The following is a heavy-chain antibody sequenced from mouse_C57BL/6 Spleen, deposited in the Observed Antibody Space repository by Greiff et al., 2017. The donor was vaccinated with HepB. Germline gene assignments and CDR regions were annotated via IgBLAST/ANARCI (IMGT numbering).Heavy chain of an antibody. Sequence: EVMLVESGGDLVKPGGSLKLSCAASGFTFSSYGMSWVRQTPDKRLEWVATISSGGSYTYYPDSVKGRFTISRDNAKNTLYLQMSSLKSEDTAMYYCARRGVVTAPYFDYWGQGTTLTVSS. V-gene: IGHV5-6*01. D-gene: IGHD2-5*01. CDR1: GFTFSSYG. J-gene: IGHJ2*01. CDR2: ISSGGSYT. CDR3: ARRGVVTAPYFDY.